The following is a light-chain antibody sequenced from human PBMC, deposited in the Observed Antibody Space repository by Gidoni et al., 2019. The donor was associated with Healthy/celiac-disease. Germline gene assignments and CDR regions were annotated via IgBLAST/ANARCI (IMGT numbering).Light chain of an antibody. J-gene: IGKJ1*01. CDR2: AAS. Sequence: DIQMTQSPSSLSASVGDRVTITCRASQSISSYLNWYQQKPGKAPKLLIYAASSLQSGVPSRFSGSGSGTDFTLTISSLQPEDFATYYCQQRSKWTFGQGTKVEIK. CDR1: QSISSY. V-gene: IGKV1-39*01. CDR3: QQRSKWT.